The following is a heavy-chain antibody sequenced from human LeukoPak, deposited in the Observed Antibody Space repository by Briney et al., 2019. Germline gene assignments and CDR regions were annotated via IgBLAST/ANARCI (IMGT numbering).Heavy chain of an antibody. V-gene: IGHV3-30*04. D-gene: IGHD4-17*01. CDR2: ISYDGSNK. CDR3: ARDRRTTLDY. J-gene: IGHJ4*02. CDR1: GFTFSSYA. Sequence: GRSLRLSCAASGFTFSSYAMHWVRQAPGKGLEWVAVISYDGSNKYYADSVKGRFTISRDNSKNTLYLQMNSLRAEDTAVYYCARDRRTTLDYWGQGTLVTVSS.